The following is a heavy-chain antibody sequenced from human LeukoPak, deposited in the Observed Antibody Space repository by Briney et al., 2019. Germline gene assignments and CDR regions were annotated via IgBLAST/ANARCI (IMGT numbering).Heavy chain of an antibody. CDR3: VRDLGGRSGH. CDR1: GFIFRSNW. CDR2: INEDGSTT. V-gene: IGHV3-74*01. J-gene: IGHJ4*02. Sequence: GGSLRLSCAASGFIFRSNWMHWVRQAPGKGLVWVSRINEDGSTTNHADSVKGRFTISRDNVKNTLYMEMNSLRAEDTAVYYCVRDLGGRSGHWGQGTLVTVSS. D-gene: IGHD1-26*01.